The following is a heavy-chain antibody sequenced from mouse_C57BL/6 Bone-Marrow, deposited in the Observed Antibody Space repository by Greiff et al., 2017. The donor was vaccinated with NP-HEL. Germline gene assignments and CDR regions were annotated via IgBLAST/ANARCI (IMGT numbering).Heavy chain of an antibody. Sequence: VQLVESGPELVRPGASVKISCKAPGYTFTSHWMQWVRQRPGQGLEWIGEIFPGSGSTYYNEKFKGKATLTVDTSSSTAYMQLSSLTSEDSAVYFCASEITTVVEDWFAYWGQGTLVTVSA. CDR1: GYTFTSHW. V-gene: IGHV1-56*01. D-gene: IGHD1-1*01. CDR3: ASEITTVVEDWFAY. CDR2: IFPGSGST. J-gene: IGHJ3*01.